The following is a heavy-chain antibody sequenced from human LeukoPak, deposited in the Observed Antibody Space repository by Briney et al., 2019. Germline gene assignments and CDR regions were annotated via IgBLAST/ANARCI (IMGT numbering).Heavy chain of an antibody. Sequence: GGSLRLSCAASGFTFSSYAMHWVRQAPGKGLEWVAVISYDGSNKYYADSVKGRFTISRDNSKNTLYLQMNSLRAEDTAVYYCARGEVQAAISLLDYWGQGTLVTVSS. V-gene: IGHV3-30*04. CDR1: GFTFSSYA. D-gene: IGHD2-2*01. CDR3: ARGEVQAAISLLDY. J-gene: IGHJ4*02. CDR2: ISYDGSNK.